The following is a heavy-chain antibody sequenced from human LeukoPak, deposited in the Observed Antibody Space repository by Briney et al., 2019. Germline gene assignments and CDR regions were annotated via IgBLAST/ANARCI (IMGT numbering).Heavy chain of an antibody. CDR3: ASSMVNYDILTGYYPNDAFDI. J-gene: IGHJ3*02. Sequence: PSETLSLTCAVYGGSFSGYYWSWIRQPPGKGLEWIGRIYTSGSTNYNPSLKSRVTMSVDTSKNQFSLKLSSVTAADTAVYYCASSMVNYDILTGYYPNDAFDIWGQGTMVTVSS. V-gene: IGHV4-59*10. D-gene: IGHD3-9*01. CDR1: GGSFSGYY. CDR2: IYTSGST.